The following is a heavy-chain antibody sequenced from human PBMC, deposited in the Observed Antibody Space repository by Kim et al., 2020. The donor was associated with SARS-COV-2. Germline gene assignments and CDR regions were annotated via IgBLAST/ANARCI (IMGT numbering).Heavy chain of an antibody. CDR3: MRDALDGDFVTY. CDR2: ISSSGRRGSSV. J-gene: IGHJ4*02. CDR1: GFTFSNYD. D-gene: IGHD4-17*01. Sequence: GGSLRLSCAASGFTFSNYDMNWVRQAPGRGLEWISYISSSGRRGSSVYYADSVRGRFTISRDNARNSLYLQMDSLRDEDTAVYYCMRDALDGDFVTYWGQGTQVTVSS. V-gene: IGHV3-48*03.